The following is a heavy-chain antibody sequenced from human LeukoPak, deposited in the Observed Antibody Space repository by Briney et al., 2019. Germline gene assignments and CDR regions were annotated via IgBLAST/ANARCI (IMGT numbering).Heavy chain of an antibody. CDR1: GGTFSSYA. D-gene: IGHD6-13*01. CDR2: IIPIFGTA. V-gene: IGHV1-69*01. J-gene: IGHJ5*02. Sequence: GSSVKVSCKASGGTFSSYAISWVRQAPGQGLEWMGGIIPIFGTANYARKFQGRLTITADESTSTAFMELSSLRSEDTAVYYCSRDRDVAAPGTGWFDPWGQGTLVTVSS. CDR3: SRDRDVAAPGTGWFDP.